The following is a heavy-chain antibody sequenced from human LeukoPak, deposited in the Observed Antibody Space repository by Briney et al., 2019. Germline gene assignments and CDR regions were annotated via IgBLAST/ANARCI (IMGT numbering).Heavy chain of an antibody. CDR3: ARIRAPQYYFDY. CDR1: GGSISGYY. V-gene: IGHV4-4*07. Sequence: KPSETLSLTCTVSGGSISGYYWSWIRQSAGKGLEWIGRIYTSGSTNYNPSLKSRVTMSVDTSKNQFSLKLSFVTAADTAVYYCARIRAPQYYFDYWGQGTLVTVSS. CDR2: IYTSGST. J-gene: IGHJ4*02.